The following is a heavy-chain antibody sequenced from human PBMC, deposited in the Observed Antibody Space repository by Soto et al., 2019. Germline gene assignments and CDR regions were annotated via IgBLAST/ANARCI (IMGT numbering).Heavy chain of an antibody. J-gene: IGHJ3*02. CDR2: ISYDGSNK. Sequence: QVQLVESGGGVVQPGRSLRLSCAASGFTFSSYGMHWVRQAPGKGLEWVAVISYDGSNKYYADSVKGRFTISRDNSKNTLYLQMNSLRAEDTAVYYCAKEAAAGIDAFDIWGQGTMVTVSS. CDR3: AKEAAAGIDAFDI. CDR1: GFTFSSYG. V-gene: IGHV3-30*18. D-gene: IGHD6-13*01.